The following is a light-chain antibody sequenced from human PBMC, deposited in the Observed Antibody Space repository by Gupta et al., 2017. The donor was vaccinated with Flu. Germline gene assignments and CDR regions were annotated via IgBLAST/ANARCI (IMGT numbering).Light chain of an antibody. CDR2: KVS. J-gene: IGKJ5*01. V-gene: IGKV2-30*01. CDR3: MQCTHWPRLT. CDR1: QSLVYGHGNTY. Sequence: DIVTIHSPPSLPATLGQLAPISCRSRQSLVYGHGNTYLNWFQQRPGQAPRRLIYKVSHRDSGAPDRSTASWSGMDFTLRISRVEAVDLGVYYCMQCTHWPRLTFGEGTRLEL.